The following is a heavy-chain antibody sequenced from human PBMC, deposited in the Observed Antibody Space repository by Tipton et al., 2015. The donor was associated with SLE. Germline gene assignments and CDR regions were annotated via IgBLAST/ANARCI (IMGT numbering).Heavy chain of an antibody. CDR3: ARAESHLEVVGSDWFDP. D-gene: IGHD2-15*01. Sequence: QVQLVQSGAEVKKPGASVKVSCKASGYTFTSYGISWVRQAPGQGLEWMGWISAYNGNTNYAQKLQGRVTMTTDTSTSTAYMELRSLRSDDTAVYYCARAESHLEVVGSDWFDPWGQGTLVTVSS. J-gene: IGHJ5*02. CDR1: GYTFTSYG. V-gene: IGHV1-18*01. CDR2: ISAYNGNT.